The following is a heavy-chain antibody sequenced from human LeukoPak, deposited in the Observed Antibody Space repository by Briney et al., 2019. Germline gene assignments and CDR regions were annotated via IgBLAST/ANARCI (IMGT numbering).Heavy chain of an antibody. D-gene: IGHD1-26*01. Sequence: PGGSLRLSCVASGFTVNTNHMNWVRQAPGRGLEWVSVIHNGGSTYYADSVKGRFTISRDNSKNTLYLQLNSLKVEDTAVYYCATSIVGFTYDEHFQHWGQGTLVTVSS. CDR1: GFTVNTNH. J-gene: IGHJ1*01. CDR2: IHNGGST. CDR3: ATSIVGFTYDEHFQH. V-gene: IGHV3-53*01.